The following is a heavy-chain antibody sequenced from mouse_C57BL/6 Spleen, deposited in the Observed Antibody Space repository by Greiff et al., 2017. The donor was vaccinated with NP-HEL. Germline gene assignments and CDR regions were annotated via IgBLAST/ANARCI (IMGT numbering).Heavy chain of an antibody. CDR3: ARQWSNYLSAMDY. CDR1: GYAFSSSW. J-gene: IGHJ4*01. Sequence: QVQLQQSGPELVKPGASVKISCKASGYAFSSSWMNWVKQRPGKGLEWIGRIYPGDGDTNYNGKFKGKATLTADKSSSTAYMQLSSLTSEDSAVYFCARQWSNYLSAMDYWGQGTSVTVSS. CDR2: IYPGDGDT. V-gene: IGHV1-82*01. D-gene: IGHD2-5*01.